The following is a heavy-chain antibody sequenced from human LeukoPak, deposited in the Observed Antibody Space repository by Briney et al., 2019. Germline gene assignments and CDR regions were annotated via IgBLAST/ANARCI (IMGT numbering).Heavy chain of an antibody. CDR3: ARHRGAKDGSDI. V-gene: IGHV5-51*01. J-gene: IGHJ3*02. Sequence: GESLQISCQGSESTFTSSWIGWARQLLGKGLEWMGSVFPGDSDTRYLPSFEGQVTISADKAIKTAYLQWSSLKASDTAMYYCARHRGAKDGSDIWGQGTMVTVAS. CDR1: ESTFTSSW. CDR2: VFPGDSDT. D-gene: IGHD1-26*01.